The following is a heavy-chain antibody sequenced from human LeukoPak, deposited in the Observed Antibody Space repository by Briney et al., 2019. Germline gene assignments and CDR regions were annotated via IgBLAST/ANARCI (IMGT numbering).Heavy chain of an antibody. J-gene: IGHJ6*02. Sequence: PGASVTVSCKASGYTFTSYYMHWVRQAPGQGLEWMGIINPSGGSTSYAQKFQGRVTMTRDTSTSTVYMELSSLRSEDTAVYYCARDKGWYYDFFHYGMDVWGQGTTVTVSS. V-gene: IGHV1-46*01. D-gene: IGHD3-3*01. CDR1: GYTFTSYY. CDR2: INPSGGST. CDR3: ARDKGWYYDFFHYGMDV.